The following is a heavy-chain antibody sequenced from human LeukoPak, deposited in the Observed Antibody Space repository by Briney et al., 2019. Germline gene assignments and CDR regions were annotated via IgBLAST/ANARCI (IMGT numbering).Heavy chain of an antibody. J-gene: IGHJ5*02. Sequence: ASQTLSLTCAVSGGSISSGGYSWSWIRQPPGKGLEWIGYIYYSGSTYYNPSLKSRVTISVDTSKNQFSLKLSSVTAADTAVYYCARDFNWFDPWGQGTLVTVSS. CDR3: ARDFNWFDP. V-gene: IGHV4-30-4*07. CDR1: GGSISSGGYS. CDR2: IYYSGST.